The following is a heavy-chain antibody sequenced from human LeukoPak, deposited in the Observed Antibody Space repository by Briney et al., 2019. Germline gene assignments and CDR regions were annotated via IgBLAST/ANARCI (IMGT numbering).Heavy chain of an antibody. V-gene: IGHV3-53*01. D-gene: IGHD4-23*01. CDR2: IYSGGST. CDR1: GFTVSSNC. Sequence: GGSLRLSCAASGFTVSSNCMSWVRQAPGKGLEWVSVIYSGGSTYYADSVKGRFTISRDNSKNTLYLQMNSLRAGDTAVYYCAKLPYTDQTAYFDYWGQGTLVTVSS. J-gene: IGHJ4*02. CDR3: AKLPYTDQTAYFDY.